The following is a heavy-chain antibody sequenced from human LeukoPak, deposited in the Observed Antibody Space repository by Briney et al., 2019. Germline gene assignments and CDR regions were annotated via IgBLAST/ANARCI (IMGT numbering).Heavy chain of an antibody. CDR2: IYYSGST. Sequence: PSETLSLTCTVSGGSISSSSYYWGWIRQPPGKGLEWIGSIYYSGSTYYNPSLKSRVTISVDTSKNQFSLKLSSVTAADTAVYYCARGGVVAAQIDYWGQGTLVTVSS. CDR1: GGSISSSSYY. J-gene: IGHJ4*02. V-gene: IGHV4-39*01. CDR3: ARGGVVAAQIDY. D-gene: IGHD2-15*01.